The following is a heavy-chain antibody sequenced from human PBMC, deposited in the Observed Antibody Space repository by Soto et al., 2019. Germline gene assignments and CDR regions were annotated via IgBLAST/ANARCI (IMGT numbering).Heavy chain of an antibody. CDR3: ARESSSTVTTGGGGSAKDY. J-gene: IGHJ4*02. CDR1: GLTFSNYA. CDR2: ISYDGTNR. D-gene: IGHD4-17*01. Sequence: QVHLVESGGGVVQPGRSLRLSCAASGLTFSNYAMHWVHQAPGKGLEWVAFISYDGTNRCYPDSVKGRFTISRDNSKNTVYLQMNSLKTEDTAVYYCARESSSTVTTGGGGSAKDYWGQGTLVTVSS. V-gene: IGHV3-30-3*01.